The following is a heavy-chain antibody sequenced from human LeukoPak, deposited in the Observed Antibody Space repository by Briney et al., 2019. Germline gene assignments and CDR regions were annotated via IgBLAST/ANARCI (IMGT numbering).Heavy chain of an antibody. V-gene: IGHV1-2*02. J-gene: IGHJ4*02. Sequence: ASVKVSCKASGYTFTGYYIHWVRQAPGQGLEWMGWINPNSGATKFAQKFQGRVTMTSDTSISTVYMELSRLRSDDTAVYYCARGRIYDSSGYWDYWGQGTLVTVSS. CDR3: ARGRIYDSSGYWDY. CDR2: INPNSGAT. CDR1: GYTFTGYY. D-gene: IGHD3-22*01.